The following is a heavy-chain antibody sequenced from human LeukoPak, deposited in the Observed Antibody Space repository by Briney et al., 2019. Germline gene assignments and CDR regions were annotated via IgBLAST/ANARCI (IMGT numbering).Heavy chain of an antibody. V-gene: IGHV4-34*01. CDR2: INHSGST. CDR3: ARAFSSSTVGGRFFDC. Sequence: SETLSLTCAVYGGSFSGYYWSWIRQPPGKGLEWIGEINHSGSTNYNPSLKSRVTISVDTSKNQFSLKLSSVTAADTAVYYCARAFSSSTVGGRFFDCWGQGTLVTVSS. CDR1: GGSFSGYY. D-gene: IGHD6-13*01. J-gene: IGHJ4*02.